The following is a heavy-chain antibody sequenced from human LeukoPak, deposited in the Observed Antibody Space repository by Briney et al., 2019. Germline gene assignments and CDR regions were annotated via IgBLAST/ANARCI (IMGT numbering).Heavy chain of an antibody. J-gene: IGHJ5*02. V-gene: IGHV1-46*01. CDR3: ASTRIPMLRGPFDP. CDR2: ISPSGGST. CDR1: GYTFTSNY. D-gene: IGHD3-10*01. Sequence: GASVKVSCKAFGYTFTSNYMHWVRQAPGQGPEWMGVISPSGGSTTYAQKFQGRVTLTRDMSTSTDYLELSSLRSEDTAVYYCASTRIPMLRGPFDPWGQGTLVTVSS.